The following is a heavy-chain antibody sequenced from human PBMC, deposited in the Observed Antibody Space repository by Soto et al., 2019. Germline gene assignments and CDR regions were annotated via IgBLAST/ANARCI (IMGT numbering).Heavy chain of an antibody. CDR1: GFTFSTYW. CDR3: VCGGNFFVY. V-gene: IGHV3-7*01. D-gene: IGHD3-16*01. J-gene: IGHJ4*02. Sequence: EVQLVESGGGLVQPGGSLRLSCAASGFTFSTYWMIWVRRPPGKGLEWVANLDQDGSERYYVDSVRGRFTISRDNAKNSLYLQMNSLRAEDTAVYYCVCGGNFFVYWGQGTLVTVSP. CDR2: LDQDGSER.